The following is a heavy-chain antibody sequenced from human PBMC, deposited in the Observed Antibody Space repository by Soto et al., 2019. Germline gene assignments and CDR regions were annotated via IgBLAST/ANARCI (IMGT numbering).Heavy chain of an antibody. D-gene: IGHD6-6*01. CDR3: ARDSEAARPFFDY. J-gene: IGHJ4*02. CDR2: INAGNGNT. CDR1: GDTFTSYA. V-gene: IGHV1-3*01. Sequence: ASVKVSCKASGDTFTSYAMHWVRQAPGQRLEWMGWINAGNGNTKYSQKFQGRVTITRDTSASTAYMELSSLRSEDTAVYYCARDSEAARPFFDYWGQGTLVTVSS.